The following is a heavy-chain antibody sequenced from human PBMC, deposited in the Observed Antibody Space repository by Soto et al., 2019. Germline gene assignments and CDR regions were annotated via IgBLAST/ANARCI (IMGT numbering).Heavy chain of an antibody. CDR2: IHHSGSN. D-gene: IGHD3-22*01. CDR1: GGSTTSGGYY. Sequence: HVQLQESGPGLVKPSQTLSLTCTVSGGSTTSGGYYWNWIRQPPGKGLEWIAYIHHSGSNYHNPSLKSRVIISVDTSKNQVSLKLSFVTAADTAVYYCAREPYHYDSSGYYDYWGQGTLVTVSS. CDR3: AREPYHYDSSGYYDY. J-gene: IGHJ4*02. V-gene: IGHV4-31*03.